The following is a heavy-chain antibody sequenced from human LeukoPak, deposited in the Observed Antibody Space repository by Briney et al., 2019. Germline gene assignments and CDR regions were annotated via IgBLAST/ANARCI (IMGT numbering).Heavy chain of an antibody. CDR2: ISWNSDTI. Sequence: PGRSLRLSCAASGFTFDNYAMHWVRQVPGKGLEWVSGISWNSDTIGYADSVKGRFTISRDNGKNSLDLQMNSLRAGDTALYYCAKGRSGYYRDDYFDYWGLGTRVTVSS. V-gene: IGHV3-9*01. J-gene: IGHJ4*02. D-gene: IGHD3-22*01. CDR1: GFTFDNYA. CDR3: AKGRSGYYRDDYFDY.